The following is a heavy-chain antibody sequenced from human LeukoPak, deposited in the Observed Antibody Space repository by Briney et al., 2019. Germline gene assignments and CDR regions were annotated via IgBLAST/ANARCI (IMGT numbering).Heavy chain of an antibody. V-gene: IGHV4-61*02. CDR2: IYTSGST. Sequence: SQTLSLTCTVSDGSISSGSYYWSWIRQPAGTGLEWIGRIYTSGSTNYNPSLKSRVTMSVDTSKNQFSLKLSSVTAADTAVYYCARVGQLVPFDYWGQGTLVTVSS. D-gene: IGHD6-6*01. J-gene: IGHJ4*02. CDR3: ARVGQLVPFDY. CDR1: DGSISSGSYY.